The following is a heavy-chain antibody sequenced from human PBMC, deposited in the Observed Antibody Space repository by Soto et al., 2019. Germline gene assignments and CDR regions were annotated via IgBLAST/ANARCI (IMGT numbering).Heavy chain of an antibody. D-gene: IGHD3-3*01. J-gene: IGHJ6*02. V-gene: IGHV1-69*13. Sequence: GASVKVSCKASGGTFSSYAISLVRQAPGQGIEWMGGIIPIFGTANYAQKFQGRVTITADESTSTAYMELSSMRSEDTAVYYCARADLYDFWSGTSRRDYYYYCAMDVWGQGTTVTVSS. CDR2: IIPIFGTA. CDR1: GGTFSSYA. CDR3: ARADLYDFWSGTSRRDYYYYCAMDV.